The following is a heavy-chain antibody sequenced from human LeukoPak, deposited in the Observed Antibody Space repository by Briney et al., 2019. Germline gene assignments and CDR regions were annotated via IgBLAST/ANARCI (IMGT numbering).Heavy chain of an antibody. CDR2: ISGSGGST. V-gene: IGHV3-23*01. J-gene: IGHJ4*02. Sequence: GGALRLSCAASGFTFSSYPMSWVRQAPGKGLEWFSAISGSGGSTYYADSVKGRFTISRENSKNTLYLQMNSLRAEDTAVYYCAKGHYDFWSGLAYFDYWGQGTLVTVSS. CDR1: GFTFSSYP. D-gene: IGHD3-3*01. CDR3: AKGHYDFWSGLAYFDY.